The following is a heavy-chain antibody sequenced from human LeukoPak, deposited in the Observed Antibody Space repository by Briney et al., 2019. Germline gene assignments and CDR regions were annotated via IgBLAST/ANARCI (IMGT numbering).Heavy chain of an antibody. V-gene: IGHV3-11*01. D-gene: IGHD6-13*01. CDR2: ISGSGSTI. J-gene: IGHJ4*02. CDR3: ARSLVRPSFDY. CDR1: GFTFSDYY. Sequence: PGGSLRLSCAASGFTFSDYYMTWIRQAPGKGLEWVSYISGSGSTIYYADSVKGRFTISRDNAKNSLYLQMNSLRAEDTAVYYCARSLVRPSFDYWGQGTLVTVSS.